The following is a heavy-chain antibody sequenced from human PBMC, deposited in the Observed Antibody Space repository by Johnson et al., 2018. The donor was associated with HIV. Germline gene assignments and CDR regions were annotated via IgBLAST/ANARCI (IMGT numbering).Heavy chain of an antibody. Sequence: VQLVESGGGVVQPGGSLRLSCAASGFTFSRYWMHWVRQAPGKGLVWVSRINSDGSSTNYADSVKGRFTISRDNSKNTLYLQMNSLRAEDTAVYYCVKGIDSSSWYAFDIWGQGTMVTVSS. D-gene: IGHD6-13*01. V-gene: IGHV3-74*02. CDR2: INSDGSST. J-gene: IGHJ3*02. CDR3: VKGIDSSSWYAFDI. CDR1: GFTFSRYW.